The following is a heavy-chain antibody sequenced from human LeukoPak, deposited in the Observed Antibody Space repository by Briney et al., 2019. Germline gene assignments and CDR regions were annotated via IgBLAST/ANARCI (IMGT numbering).Heavy chain of an antibody. Sequence: GGSLRLSCAASGFTFSSYSMNWVRQAPGKGLEWVSSISSSSSYIYYADSVKGRFTISRDNAKNSLYLQMNSLRAEDTAVYYCARDRQYCGGDCYSLGGMDDWGQGTSVIVSS. CDR1: GFTFSSYS. CDR3: ARDRQYCGGDCYSLGGMDD. D-gene: IGHD2-21*02. V-gene: IGHV3-21*01. CDR2: ISSSSSYI. J-gene: IGHJ6*02.